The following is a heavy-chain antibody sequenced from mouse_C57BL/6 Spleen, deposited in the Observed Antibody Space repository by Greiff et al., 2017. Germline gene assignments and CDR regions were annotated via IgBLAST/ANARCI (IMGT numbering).Heavy chain of an antibody. CDR1: GYTFTDYN. CDR2: INPNNGGT. J-gene: IGHJ2*01. D-gene: IGHD3-2*02. V-gene: IGHV1-18*01. Sequence: VQLQQSGPELVKPGASVKIPCKASGYTFTDYNMDWVKQSHGKSLEWIGDINPNNGGTIYNQKFKGKATLTVDKSSSTAYMELRSLTSEDTAVYYCARRSLDSSGLYYFDYWGQGTTLTVSS. CDR3: ARRSLDSSGLYYFDY.